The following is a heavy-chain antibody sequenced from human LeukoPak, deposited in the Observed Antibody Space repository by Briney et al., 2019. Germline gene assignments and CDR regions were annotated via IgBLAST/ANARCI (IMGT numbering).Heavy chain of an antibody. CDR1: GHTLTELS. J-gene: IGHJ4*02. Sequence: ASVKVSCKVSGHTLTELSMRWVRQAPGKGLEWMGGFDPEDGETIYAQKFQGRVTMTEDTSTDTAYMELSSLRSEDTAVYYCATSTTVTSEFDYWGQGTLVTVSS. CDR3: ATSTTVTSEFDY. CDR2: FDPEDGET. V-gene: IGHV1-24*01. D-gene: IGHD4-11*01.